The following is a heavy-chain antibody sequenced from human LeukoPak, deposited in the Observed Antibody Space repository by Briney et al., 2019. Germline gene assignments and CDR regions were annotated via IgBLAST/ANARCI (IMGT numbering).Heavy chain of an antibody. Sequence: SETLSLTCTVSGASIITTNYYWGWIRQPPGKGLEWIGSISYSGNAYYNPSLRSRLSISMDASKNQFSLKVRSVTAADTAVYYCARNLGQTWGTVTTDLWYFDHWGQGTLVPVPS. CDR1: GASIITTNYY. CDR2: ISYSGNA. J-gene: IGHJ4*02. V-gene: IGHV4-39*01. D-gene: IGHD4-11*01. CDR3: ARNLGQTWGTVTTDLWYFDH.